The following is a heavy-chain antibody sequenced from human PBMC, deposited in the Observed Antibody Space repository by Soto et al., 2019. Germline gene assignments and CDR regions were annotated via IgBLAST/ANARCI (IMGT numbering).Heavy chain of an antibody. Sequence: EVQLVESGGGLVQPGVSLRLSCAASGFTFSSYSMNWVRQAPGKGLEWVSYISRSSSTIYYADSVKGRFTISRDNAKNSLYLQMNSLRAEDTAVYYCARHPERIAQIGWFDPWGQGTLVTVSS. J-gene: IGHJ5*02. CDR1: GFTFSSYS. CDR2: ISRSSSTI. CDR3: ARHPERIAQIGWFDP. D-gene: IGHD6-13*01. V-gene: IGHV3-48*01.